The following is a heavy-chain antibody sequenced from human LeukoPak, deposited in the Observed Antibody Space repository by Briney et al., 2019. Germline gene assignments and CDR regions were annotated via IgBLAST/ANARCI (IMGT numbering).Heavy chain of an antibody. D-gene: IGHD1-1*01. V-gene: IGHV3-9*01. Sequence: GGSLRLSCAASGFTFDDYAMHWVRQAPGKGLEWVSGISWSSGIIDYADSVKGRFTISRDDSKNSLYLHRNSLRAEDSTLYYCAKDLPSRWDDQGPDYWGQGTLVSVSS. J-gene: IGHJ4*02. CDR2: ISWSSGII. CDR1: GFTFDDYA. CDR3: AKDLPSRWDDQGPDY.